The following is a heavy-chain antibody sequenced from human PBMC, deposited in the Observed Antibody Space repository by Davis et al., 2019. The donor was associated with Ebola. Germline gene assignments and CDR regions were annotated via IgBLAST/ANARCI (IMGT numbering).Heavy chain of an antibody. CDR1: GYTFTSYY. J-gene: IGHJ6*02. Sequence: ASVKVSCKASGYTFTSYYMHWVRQTPGQGLEWMGIINPSGGSTSYAQKFQGRVTMTRDTSTSTVYMELSSLRSEDTAVYYCAREPLMVQGVHNYYYYYGMDVWGQGTTVTVSS. V-gene: IGHV1-46*01. CDR2: INPSGGST. D-gene: IGHD3-10*01. CDR3: AREPLMVQGVHNYYYYYGMDV.